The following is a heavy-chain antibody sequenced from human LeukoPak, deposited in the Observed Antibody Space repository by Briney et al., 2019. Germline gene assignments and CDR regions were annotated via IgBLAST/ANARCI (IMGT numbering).Heavy chain of an antibody. CDR1: GLTFSNYW. CDR3: ARQPWGYFYYYYMDV. Sequence: GGSLRLSCAASGLTFSNYWMRWVRQAPGKGLEWVANIKQDGSEKYYVDSVKGRFTISRDNVKNSLYLQMNSLRAEDTAVYYCARQPWGYFYYYYMDVWGKGTTVTVSS. CDR2: IKQDGSEK. J-gene: IGHJ6*03. V-gene: IGHV3-7*01. D-gene: IGHD7-27*01.